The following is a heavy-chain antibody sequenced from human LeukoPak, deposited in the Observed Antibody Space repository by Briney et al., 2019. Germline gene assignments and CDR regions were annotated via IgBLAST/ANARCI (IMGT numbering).Heavy chain of an antibody. CDR3: ARDKYGFEISYYFDY. CDR2: ISYDGSNK. V-gene: IGHV3-30-3*01. D-gene: IGHD3-10*01. Sequence: GRSLRLSCAASGFTFSSYVMHWVRQAPGKGLEWVAVISYDGSNKYYADSVKGRFTISRDNSKNTLYPQMNSLRAEDTAVYYCARDKYGFEISYYFDYWGQGTLVTVSS. J-gene: IGHJ4*02. CDR1: GFTFSSYV.